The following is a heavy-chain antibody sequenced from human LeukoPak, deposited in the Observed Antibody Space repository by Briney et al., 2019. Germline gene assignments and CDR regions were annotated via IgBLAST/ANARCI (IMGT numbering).Heavy chain of an antibody. CDR3: AKAGGYFFDH. V-gene: IGHV3-23*01. CDR2: ISGNTAII. CDR1: GFTFSDYA. Sequence: GGSLRLSCAASGFTFSDYAMSWVRLIPGKGLESVSTISGNTAIIYYADSVKGRFTISRDNSKNTLYLQMSGLKVDDSAIHYCAKAGGYFFDHWGQGTLVTVSS. J-gene: IGHJ4*02.